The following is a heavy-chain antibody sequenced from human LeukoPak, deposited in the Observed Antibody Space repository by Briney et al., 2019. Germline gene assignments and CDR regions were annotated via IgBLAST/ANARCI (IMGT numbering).Heavy chain of an antibody. J-gene: IGHJ3*02. V-gene: IGHV1-18*01. CDR1: GYTFTSYG. Sequence: ASVKVSCKASGYTFTSYGISWVRQAPGQGLEWMGWISAYNGNTNYARKLQGRVTMTTDTSTSTAYMELRSLRSDDTAVYYCARDLGLIYYYDSSGYYSDAFDIWGQGTMVTVSS. CDR2: ISAYNGNT. CDR3: ARDLGLIYYYDSSGYYSDAFDI. D-gene: IGHD3-22*01.